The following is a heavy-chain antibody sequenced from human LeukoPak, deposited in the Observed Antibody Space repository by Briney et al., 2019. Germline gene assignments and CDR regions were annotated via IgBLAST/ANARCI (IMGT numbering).Heavy chain of an antibody. D-gene: IGHD2-15*01. J-gene: IGHJ4*02. V-gene: IGHV3-7*01. CDR3: ARGLVAAYPFDY. CDR1: GFTFTKYW. CDR2: IKQDGSDK. Sequence: PGGSLRLSCAASGFTFTKYWMTWVRQAPGKGLEWVGNIKQDGSDKNYMDSVKGRFTISRDNTKNSVYLQMSSLRAEDTAVYYCARGLVAAYPFDYWGQGTLVTVSS.